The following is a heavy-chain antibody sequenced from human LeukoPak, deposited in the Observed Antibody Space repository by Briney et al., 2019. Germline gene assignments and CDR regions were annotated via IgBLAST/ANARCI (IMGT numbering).Heavy chain of an antibody. CDR1: GFTFSSYA. J-gene: IGHJ4*02. CDR3: AKVQTYYYDSIGIDY. D-gene: IGHD3-22*01. V-gene: IGHV3-23*01. CDR2: ISGSGGST. Sequence: GGSLRLSCAASGFTFSSYAMSWVRQAPGKGLEWVSAISGSGGSTYYADSVKGRFTISGDNSKNTLYLQMNSLRAEDTAVYYCAKVQTYYYDSIGIDYWGQGTLVTVSS.